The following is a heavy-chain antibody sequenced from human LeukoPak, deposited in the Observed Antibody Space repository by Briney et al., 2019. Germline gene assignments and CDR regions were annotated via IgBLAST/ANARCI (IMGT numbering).Heavy chain of an antibody. V-gene: IGHV4-34*01. Sequence: PSETLSLTCAVYGGSFSGYYWSWIRQPPGKGLEWIGEINHSGSTNYNPSLKSRVTISVDTSKNQFSLKLSSVTAADTAVYYCASAYRSSTRGDYWGQGTLVTVSS. CDR3: ASAYRSSTRGDY. D-gene: IGHD2-2*01. CDR2: INHSGST. CDR1: GGSFSGYY. J-gene: IGHJ4*02.